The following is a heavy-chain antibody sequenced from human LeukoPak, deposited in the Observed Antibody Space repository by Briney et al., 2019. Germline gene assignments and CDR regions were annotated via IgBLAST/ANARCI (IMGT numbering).Heavy chain of an antibody. CDR2: FYYTGSA. Sequence: PSETLPLTCTVSGDSMSSRNYYWAWIRQPPGKGLEWIGSFYYTGSAYYNPSLKSRVTISIDMSKNQFSLKLSAVTAADTAVYYCASPEGFTSKLDYWGQGTLVTVSS. J-gene: IGHJ4*02. CDR3: ASPEGFTSKLDY. CDR1: GDSMSSRNYY. D-gene: IGHD2-15*01. V-gene: IGHV4-39*01.